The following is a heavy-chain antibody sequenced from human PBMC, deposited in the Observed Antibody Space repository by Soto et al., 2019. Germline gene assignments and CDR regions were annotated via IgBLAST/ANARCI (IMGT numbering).Heavy chain of an antibody. V-gene: IGHV3-72*01. Sequence: EVQLVESGGGLVQPGGSLRLSCVASGFIFSDHYMDWVRQAPGKGLEWVGRTRNKANDYTTENAASVKGRSIITSDDSKNSLYLQMHSLKSEDTAVYYCARVQYSYGLWYYFDYWGQGALVTVSS. CDR1: GFIFSDHY. CDR3: ARVQYSYGLWYYFDY. CDR2: TRNKANDYTT. D-gene: IGHD5-18*01. J-gene: IGHJ4*02.